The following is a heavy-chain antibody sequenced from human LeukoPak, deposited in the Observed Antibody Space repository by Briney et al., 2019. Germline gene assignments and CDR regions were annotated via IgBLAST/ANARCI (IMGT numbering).Heavy chain of an antibody. CDR2: IYLYGTT. CDR1: AGSISSSSW. J-gene: IGHJ3*02. D-gene: IGHD3-22*01. CDR3: ARASYYDSSGYLVRGAFDI. V-gene: IGHV4-4*02. Sequence: PSETLSLTCSVSAGSISSSSWWSWVRQSPVKGLEWIGEIYLYGTTNYNPSLKSRVTMSVDRSKNQFSLKLSSVTAADTAVYYCARASYYDSSGYLVRGAFDIWGQGTMVTVSS.